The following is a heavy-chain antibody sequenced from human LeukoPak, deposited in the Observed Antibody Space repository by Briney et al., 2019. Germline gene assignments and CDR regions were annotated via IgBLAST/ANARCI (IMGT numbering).Heavy chain of an antibody. D-gene: IGHD3-22*01. CDR2: ISSSSSYI. CDR1: GFTFSSYS. V-gene: IGHV3-21*01. Sequence: PGGSLRLSCAASGFTFSSYSMNWVRQAPGKGLEWVSSISSSSSYIYYADSVKGRFTISRDNAKNSLYLQMNSLRAEDTAVYYCARGLYDSSGYYHRRGYYYYYMDVWGKGTTVTVSS. CDR3: ARGLYDSSGYYHRRGYYYYYMDV. J-gene: IGHJ6*03.